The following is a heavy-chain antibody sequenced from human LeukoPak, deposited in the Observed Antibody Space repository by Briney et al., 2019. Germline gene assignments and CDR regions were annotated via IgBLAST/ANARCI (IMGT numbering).Heavy chain of an antibody. CDR3: VIDATMTKAGWVYFDY. Sequence: GGSLRLSCAASGFALTSYEMNWVGQAPGKGLEWLSYISSGGDMKKYAHSVQGRFTISRDNAKNSLYLQMNSLRAEDTAVYHCVIDATMTKAGWVYFDYWGQGTLVTVSS. D-gene: IGHD2-15*01. J-gene: IGHJ4*02. CDR1: GFALTSYE. V-gene: IGHV3-48*03. CDR2: ISSGGDMK.